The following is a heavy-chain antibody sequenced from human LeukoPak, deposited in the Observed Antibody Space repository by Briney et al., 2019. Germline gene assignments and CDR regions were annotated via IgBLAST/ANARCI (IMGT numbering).Heavy chain of an antibody. CDR3: ARRFCSGGSCYSDRGAFDI. Sequence: SETLSLTCTVSGGSISSYYWSWIRQPPGKGLEWIGYIYYSGSTNYNPSLKSRVTISVDTSKNQFSLKLSSVTAADTALYYCARRFCSGGSCYSDRGAFDIWGQGTVVTVSS. J-gene: IGHJ3*02. V-gene: IGHV4-59*12. CDR2: IYYSGST. D-gene: IGHD2-15*01. CDR1: GGSISSYY.